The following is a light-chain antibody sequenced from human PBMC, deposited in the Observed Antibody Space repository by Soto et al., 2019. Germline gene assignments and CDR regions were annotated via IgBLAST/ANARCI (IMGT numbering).Light chain of an antibody. V-gene: IGKV3D-15*01. CDR3: QQYNNWPPILT. Sequence: EIVMTQSPATLSVSPGERATLSCRASQSVSSNLAWYQQKPGQAPRLLIYSASSKATGIPDRFSGSGSGADYTLTISSLEPEDFAVYYCQQYNNWPPILTFGPGTKVDI. J-gene: IGKJ3*01. CDR1: QSVSSN. CDR2: SAS.